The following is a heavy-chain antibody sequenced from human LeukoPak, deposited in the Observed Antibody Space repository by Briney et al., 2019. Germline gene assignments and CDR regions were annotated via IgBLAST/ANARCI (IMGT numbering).Heavy chain of an antibody. D-gene: IGHD1-1*01. J-gene: IGHJ5*02. CDR3: AREGLGLENPNWFDP. CDR2: ISSSSSYI. CDR1: GFTFSSYS. V-gene: IGHV3-21*01. Sequence: PGGSLRLSCAASGFTFSSYSMNWVRQAPGKGLEWVSSISSSSSYIYYADSVKGRFTISRDNAKNSLYLQMNSLRAEDTAVYYCAREGLGLENPNWFDPWGQGTLVTVSS.